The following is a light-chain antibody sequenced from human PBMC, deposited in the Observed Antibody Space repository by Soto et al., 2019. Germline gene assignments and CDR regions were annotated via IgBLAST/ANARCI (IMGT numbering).Light chain of an antibody. J-gene: IGKJ1*01. CDR2: DAS. CDR3: QQYGTYLWT. Sequence: DTQMTQSPSTLSASVGDRVTITCRASQSISSWLAWYQQKPGKAPKLLIYDASSLESGVPARFSGSGSGTEFTLTISSLQPDDFATYYCQQYGTYLWTFGQGTKVDIK. V-gene: IGKV1-5*01. CDR1: QSISSW.